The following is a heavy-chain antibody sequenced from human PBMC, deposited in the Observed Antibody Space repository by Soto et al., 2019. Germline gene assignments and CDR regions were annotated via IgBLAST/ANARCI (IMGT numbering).Heavy chain of an antibody. CDR3: ARGIRWSGAGVYGMDYFDS. V-gene: IGHV1-3*01. CDR1: GYDFIGHS. D-gene: IGHD4-17*01. J-gene: IGHJ4*02. Sequence: QVQLVQSGAEVKSPGASVKVSCKASGYDFIGHSMYWVRQAPGLGPRWEGGVAGVNGDTKYSECFQGRVTLTRDTSATTGYMELASLRSEDTAVYYCARGIRWSGAGVYGMDYFDSWGQGTLVNVSS. CDR2: VAGVNGDT.